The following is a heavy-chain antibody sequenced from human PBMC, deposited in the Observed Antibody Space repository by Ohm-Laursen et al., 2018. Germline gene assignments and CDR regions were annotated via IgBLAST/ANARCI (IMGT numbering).Heavy chain of an antibody. Sequence: SLRLSCTASGFTFSSYAMSWVRQAPGKGLEWVSAISGSGLNTYYADSVKGRYTISRDNSKNTHYLQMNSLSAEDTAVYYCAQTWAEVGPRGEYFQHWGQGTLVTVSS. V-gene: IGHV3-23*01. CDR2: ISGSGLNT. CDR3: AQTWAEVGPRGEYFQH. CDR1: GFTFSSYA. J-gene: IGHJ1*01. D-gene: IGHD3/OR15-3a*01.